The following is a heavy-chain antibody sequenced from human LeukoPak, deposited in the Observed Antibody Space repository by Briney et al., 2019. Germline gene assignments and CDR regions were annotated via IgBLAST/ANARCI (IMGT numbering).Heavy chain of an antibody. Sequence: QTGGSLRLSCVASGFTFSSYAMSWVRQAPGKGLEWVSAVSSGGGDTYHADSVKGRFTISRDNSRDMVYLQMSSLRAEDTAVYYCARTTPNWNDLRPYYSDYWGQGTLVTVSS. CDR3: ARTTPNWNDLRPYYSDY. CDR2: VSSGGGDT. V-gene: IGHV3-23*01. J-gene: IGHJ4*02. CDR1: GFTFSSYA. D-gene: IGHD1-20*01.